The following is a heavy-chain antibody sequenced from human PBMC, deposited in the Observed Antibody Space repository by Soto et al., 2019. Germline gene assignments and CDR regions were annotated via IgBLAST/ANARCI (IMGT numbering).Heavy chain of an antibody. V-gene: IGHV3-23*01. CDR1: GFTFRDYT. Sequence: EVVLLESGGALVQPGGSLRLSCAASGFTFRDYTLAWVRQAPGKGLEWVAAIFGSGTRTYYADSLEGRLSISRDTSRDALFPQMYNLRVEDTAIYYCAKARLSAWYAADFQNWGRGTLVTVSS. J-gene: IGHJ1*01. CDR2: IFGSGTRT. D-gene: IGHD2-8*01. CDR3: AKARLSAWYAADFQN.